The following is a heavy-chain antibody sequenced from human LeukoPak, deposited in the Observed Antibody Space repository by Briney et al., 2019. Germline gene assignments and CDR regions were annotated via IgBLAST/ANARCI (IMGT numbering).Heavy chain of an antibody. V-gene: IGHV3-21*01. D-gene: IGHD3-16*02. J-gene: IGHJ4*02. CDR1: RFSFSSYS. CDR3: ARDLRRISEY. Sequence: GGSLRLSCAASRFSFSSYSMNWVRQAPGKGLEWVSSISSDSSYIYYADSLKGRFTISRDNAKNSLYLQMNSLSTEDTAVYYCARDLRRISEYWGQGTLVTVSS. CDR2: ISSDSSYI.